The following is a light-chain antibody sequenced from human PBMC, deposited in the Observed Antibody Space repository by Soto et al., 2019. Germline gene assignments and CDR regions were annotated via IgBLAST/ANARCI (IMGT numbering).Light chain of an antibody. CDR1: QSVSSSY. J-gene: IGKJ3*01. CDR3: QQYGSSPLFT. Sequence: EIVVRQSPGTLALSPGERATLSCRASQSVSSSYLAWYQQKPGQAPRLLIYGASSRATGIPDRFSGSGSGADFTLTISRLEPEDFAVDYCQQYGSSPLFTFGPGTKVDIK. V-gene: IGKV3-20*01. CDR2: GAS.